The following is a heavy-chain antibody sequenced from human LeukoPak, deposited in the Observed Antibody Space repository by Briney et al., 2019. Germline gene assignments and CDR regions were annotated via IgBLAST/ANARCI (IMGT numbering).Heavy chain of an antibody. V-gene: IGHV4-39*01. J-gene: IGHJ1*01. CDR3: ARGHSPVTTKVSYFQH. CDR2: GYYSGST. CDR1: GGSFSSSGYY. Sequence: SETLSLTCTVSGGSFSSSGYYWGWIRQPPGKGLEWIGSGYYSGSTYYNPSLMSRVTISVDTSKHQFSPKLSSVTAADTAVYYCARGHSPVTTKVSYFQHWGQGTLVTVSS. D-gene: IGHD4-17*01.